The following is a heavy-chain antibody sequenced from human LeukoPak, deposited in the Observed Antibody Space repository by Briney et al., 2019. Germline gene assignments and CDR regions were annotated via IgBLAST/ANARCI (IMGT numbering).Heavy chain of an antibody. V-gene: IGHV4-34*01. CDR2: INHSGST. D-gene: IGHD2-15*01. CDR3: ARRVVVAALGY. Sequence: SETLSLTCAVYGASLGGYYRSWIRQPPGKGLEWIGEINHSGSTNYNPSLKSRVTISVDTSKKQFSLKLSSVTAADTAVYYCARRVVVAALGYWGQGALVTVSS. CDR1: GASLGGYY. J-gene: IGHJ4*02.